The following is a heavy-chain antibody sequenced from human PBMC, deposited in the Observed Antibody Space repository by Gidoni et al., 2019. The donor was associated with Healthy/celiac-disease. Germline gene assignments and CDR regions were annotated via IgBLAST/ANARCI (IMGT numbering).Heavy chain of an antibody. J-gene: IGHJ1*01. CDR1: GGSFSGYY. Sequence: QVQLQQWGAGLLKPSETLSLTCAVYGGSFSGYYWSWIRQPPGKGLEWIGEINHSGSTNYNPSLKSRVTISVDTSKNQFSLKLSSVTAADTAVYYCARGYDSSGYYSRGKYFQHWGQGTLVTVSS. CDR2: INHSGST. CDR3: ARGYDSSGYYSRGKYFQH. D-gene: IGHD3-22*01. V-gene: IGHV4-34*01.